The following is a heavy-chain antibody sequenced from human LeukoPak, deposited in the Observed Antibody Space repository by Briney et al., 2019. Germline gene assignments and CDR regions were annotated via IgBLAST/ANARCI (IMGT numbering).Heavy chain of an antibody. D-gene: IGHD3-22*01. CDR1: GGSISSYY. CDR3: ASYYYDSSGYAFDI. CDR2: IYYSGST. V-gene: IGHV4-59*01. Sequence: SETLSLTCTVSGGSISSYYWSWIRQPPGKGLEWIGYIYYSGSTDYNPSLKSRVTISVDTSKNQFSLKLSSVTAADTAVYYCASYYYDSSGYAFDIWGQGTMVTVSS. J-gene: IGHJ3*02.